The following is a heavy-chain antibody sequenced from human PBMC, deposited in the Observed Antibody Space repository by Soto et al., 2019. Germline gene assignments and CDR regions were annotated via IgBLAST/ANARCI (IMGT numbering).Heavy chain of an antibody. CDR1: GGSISSYY. D-gene: IGHD4-17*01. J-gene: IGHJ1*01. CDR2: IYYSGST. Sequence: SETLSLTCTVSGGSISSYYWSWIRQPPGKGLEWIGYIYYSGSTNYNPSLKSRVTISVDTSKNQFSLKLSSVTAADTAVYYCASYHTTVTTSYFQHWGQGTLVTVSS. CDR3: ASYHTTVTTSYFQH. V-gene: IGHV4-59*01.